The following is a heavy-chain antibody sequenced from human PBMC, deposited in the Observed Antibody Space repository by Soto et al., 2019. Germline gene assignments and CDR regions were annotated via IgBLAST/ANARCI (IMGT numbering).Heavy chain of an antibody. J-gene: IGHJ4*02. CDR1: GFTFGIYA. CDR3: AKDRHSYGQLYYFES. V-gene: IGHV3-23*01. CDR2: VGYSGVST. D-gene: IGHD5-18*01. Sequence: PVGSLRLSCAASGFTFGIYAMSWVRHSPGEGLEWVSTVGYSGVSTYYADSVKGRFTISRDNSKNTLSLQMNSLRAEDTAVYYCAKDRHSYGQLYYFESWGQGTLVNVSS.